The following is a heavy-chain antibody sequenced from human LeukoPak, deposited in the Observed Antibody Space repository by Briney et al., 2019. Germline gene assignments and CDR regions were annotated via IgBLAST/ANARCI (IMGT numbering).Heavy chain of an antibody. D-gene: IGHD1-26*01. CDR3: ARDYGGATRDAFDI. V-gene: IGHV1-69*13. Sequence: GASVRVSCKASRGTFSIYAISGVRQAPGQGREWMGGVIPIFGTANYAQKFQGRVTITADESTSTAYMELRSLRSEDTAVYYCARDYGGATRDAFDIWGQGTMVTVSS. J-gene: IGHJ3*02. CDR2: VIPIFGTA. CDR1: RGTFSIYA.